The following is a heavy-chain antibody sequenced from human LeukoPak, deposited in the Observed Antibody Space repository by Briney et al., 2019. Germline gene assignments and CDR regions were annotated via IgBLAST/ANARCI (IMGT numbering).Heavy chain of an antibody. CDR2: IYYSGST. CDR3: ARAGYSYDYGFDY. Sequence: SETLSLTCTVSGGSVSSGSYSWSWIRQPPGEGLEWIGYIYYSGSTNYNPSLKSRVTISVDTSKNQFSLKLSSVTAADTAVYYCARAGYSYDYGFDYWGQGTLVTVSS. V-gene: IGHV4-61*01. D-gene: IGHD5-18*01. CDR1: GGSVSSGSYS. J-gene: IGHJ4*02.